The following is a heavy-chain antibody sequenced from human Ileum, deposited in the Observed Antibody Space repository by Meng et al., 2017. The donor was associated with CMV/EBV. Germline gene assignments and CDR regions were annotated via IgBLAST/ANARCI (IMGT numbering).Heavy chain of an antibody. CDR2: IKPDGSEK. D-gene: IGHD1-1*01. Sequence: GESLKISCAASGFTFSSSWMTWVRQAPGKGLEWVANIKPDGSEKYYVDSVKGRFTISRDNAENSMFLQMNSLRVEDTAVYYYARYRTTGDYWGQGTLVTVSS. CDR3: ARYRTTGDY. J-gene: IGHJ4*02. CDR1: GFTFSSSW. V-gene: IGHV3-7*03.